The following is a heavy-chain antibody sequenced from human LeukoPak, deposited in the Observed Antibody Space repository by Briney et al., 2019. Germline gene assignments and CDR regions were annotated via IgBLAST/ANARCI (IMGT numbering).Heavy chain of an antibody. D-gene: IGHD3-22*01. CDR3: AKGNEDYYDSSGYDYFDY. CDR2: ISWNSGSI. J-gene: IGHJ4*02. Sequence: GGSLRLSCAASGFTFDDYAMHWVRQAPGKGLEWVSGISWNSGSIGYADSVKGRFTISRDNAKNSLYLQMNSLRAEDTALYYCAKGNEDYYDSSGYDYFDYWGQGTLVTVSS. V-gene: IGHV3-9*01. CDR1: GFTFDDYA.